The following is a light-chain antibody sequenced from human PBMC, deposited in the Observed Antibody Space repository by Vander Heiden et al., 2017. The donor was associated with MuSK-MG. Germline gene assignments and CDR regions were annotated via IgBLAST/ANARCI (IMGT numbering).Light chain of an antibody. CDR3: QSYDSSLSGWV. J-gene: IGLJ3*02. V-gene: IGLV1-40*01. CDR2: GNS. CDR1: SSNIGAGYD. Sequence: QFVLTHPPSVSGAPGQRVTISCTGSSSNIGAGYDVHWYQQLPGTAPKLLIYGNSNRPSGVPDRFSGSKSGTSASLAITGLQAEDEADYYCQSYDSSLSGWVFGGGTKLTVL.